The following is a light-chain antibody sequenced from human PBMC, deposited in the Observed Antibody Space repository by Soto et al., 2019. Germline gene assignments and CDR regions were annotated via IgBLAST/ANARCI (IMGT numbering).Light chain of an antibody. CDR3: QHRYNWPLN. Sequence: IVLTQSPATLSVSPGETATLSCRASESINTYLAWYQQKPGQAPKLLIYDASNRATGIPARFSASGSGTDFTLSISSLEPEDFAVYYCQHRYNWPLNFGGGTKVDIK. V-gene: IGKV3-11*01. J-gene: IGKJ4*01. CDR1: ESINTY. CDR2: DAS.